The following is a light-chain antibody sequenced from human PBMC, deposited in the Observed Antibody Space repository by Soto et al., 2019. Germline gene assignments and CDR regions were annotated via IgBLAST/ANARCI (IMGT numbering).Light chain of an antibody. Sequence: DIQMSQSPSSLSASVGDRVTITCRAAESISRHLNWYQQKPGRAPDLLIYAASTLQNGVPSRFTGSGSGTEFTLTTTGLQLEDFATYYCQQDYSTLANFGQGTRLEIK. V-gene: IGKV1-39*01. J-gene: IGKJ5*01. CDR3: QQDYSTLAN. CDR2: AAS. CDR1: ESISRH.